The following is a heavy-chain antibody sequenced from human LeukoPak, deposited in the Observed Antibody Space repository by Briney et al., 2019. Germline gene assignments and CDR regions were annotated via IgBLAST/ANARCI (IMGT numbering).Heavy chain of an antibody. CDR2: IIPILGIA. J-gene: IGHJ6*02. V-gene: IGHV1-69*04. Sequence: GASVKVSCKASGGTFSSYAISWVRQAPGQGLERMGRIIPILGIANYAQKFQGRVTITADKSTSTAYMELSSLRSEDTAVYYCAATYCGGDCYSCYYYGMDVWGQGTTVTVSS. CDR1: GGTFSSYA. D-gene: IGHD2-21*02. CDR3: AATYCGGDCYSCYYYGMDV.